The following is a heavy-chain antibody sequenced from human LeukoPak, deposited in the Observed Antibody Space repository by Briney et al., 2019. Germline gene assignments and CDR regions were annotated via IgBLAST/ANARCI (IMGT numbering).Heavy chain of an antibody. CDR1: GFTFSSYA. V-gene: IGHV3-64D*06. Sequence: GGSLRLSCSASGFTFSSYAMHWVRQAPGKGLEYVSAISSDGGSTYYADSVKGRFTISRDNSKNTLYLQMSSLRAEDTAVYYCVKETPDDSYGYHDYWGQGALVTVSS. J-gene: IGHJ4*02. D-gene: IGHD5-18*01. CDR2: ISSDGGST. CDR3: VKETPDDSYGYHDY.